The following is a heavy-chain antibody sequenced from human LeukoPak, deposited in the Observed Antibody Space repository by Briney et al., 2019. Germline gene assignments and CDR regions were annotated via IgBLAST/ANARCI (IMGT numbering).Heavy chain of an antibody. V-gene: IGHV4-30-2*01. D-gene: IGHD6-13*01. J-gene: IGHJ6*02. CDR1: GGSISSGGYS. CDR2: IYHSGST. Sequence: PSQTLSLTCAVSGGSISSGGYSWSWIRQPPGKGLEWIGYIYHSGSTYYNPSLKSRVTISVDTSKNQFSLKLSSVTAADTAVYYCARHAGISDYYYGMDVWGQGTTVTVSS. CDR3: ARHAGISDYYYGMDV.